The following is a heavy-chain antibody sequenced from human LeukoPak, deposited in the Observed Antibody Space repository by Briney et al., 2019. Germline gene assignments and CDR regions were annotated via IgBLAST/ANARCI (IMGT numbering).Heavy chain of an antibody. CDR2: IYQSGTS. D-gene: IGHD2-8*02. J-gene: IGHJ4*02. CDR1: GYSISSGYY. V-gene: IGHV4-38-2*01. Sequence: SETLSLTCAVSGYSISSGYYWGWIRQSPGKGLERIATIYQSGTSYYNPSLKSRVTISVATSKNQFSLKVSSVTAADTAIYYCARFVPGDYVDNWGQGTLVIVSS. CDR3: ARFVPGDYVDN.